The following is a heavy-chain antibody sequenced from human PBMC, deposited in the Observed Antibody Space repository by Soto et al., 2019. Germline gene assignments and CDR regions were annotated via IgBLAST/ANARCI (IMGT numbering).Heavy chain of an antibody. Sequence: VGSLRLSCAASGFSFSRYAIHWVCQAPGKGLEWVAVISKDGSHKYYLESVKGRFTISRDNSKNILSLQMNSLRDEDTAVYYCARSRSGAVADSFDFWGQGTLVTVSS. CDR2: ISKDGSHK. J-gene: IGHJ4*02. V-gene: IGHV3-30*04. CDR1: GFSFSRYA. D-gene: IGHD3-10*01. CDR3: ARSRSGAVADSFDF.